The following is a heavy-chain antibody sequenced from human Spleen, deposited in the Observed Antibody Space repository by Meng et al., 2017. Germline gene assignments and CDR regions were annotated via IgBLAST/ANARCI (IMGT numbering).Heavy chain of an antibody. CDR1: GFTVSSNY. V-gene: IGHV3-53*01. Sequence: GESLKISCGASGFTVSSNYMSWVRQAPGKGLEWVSSLYSDGNTFYADSVKGRFTISRDDYKNTLYLEMNSLTAEDTAIYYCAKSYGSGKGTQDYWGQGTLVTVSS. D-gene: IGHD3-10*01. J-gene: IGHJ4*02. CDR3: AKSYGSGKGTQDY. CDR2: LYSDGNT.